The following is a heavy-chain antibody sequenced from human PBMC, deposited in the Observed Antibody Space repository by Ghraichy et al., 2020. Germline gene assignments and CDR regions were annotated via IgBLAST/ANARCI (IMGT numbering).Heavy chain of an antibody. CDR3: ATYNWNYGGFDH. CDR2: LYYSGST. Sequence: SETLSLTRTVSGGSISGYYWSWIRQPPGKVLEWIGYLYYSGSTDYNPSLKSRVTISVDTSKNQFSLKLSSVTAADTAVYYCATYNWNYGGFDHWGQGTLVTVSS. V-gene: IGHV4-59*01. D-gene: IGHD1-7*01. J-gene: IGHJ4*02. CDR1: GGSISGYY.